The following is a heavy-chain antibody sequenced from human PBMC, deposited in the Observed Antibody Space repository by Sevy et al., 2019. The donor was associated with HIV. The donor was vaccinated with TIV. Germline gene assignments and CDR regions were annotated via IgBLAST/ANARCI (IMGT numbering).Heavy chain of an antibody. Sequence: GGSLRLSCAASGFTFSSYSMNWVRQALGKGLEWVSGISESGGSTYYADSVRGRFTISRVNSKNTLFLQMNSLRVEDTAVYYCAKRSVYGDYDYWGQGTLVTVSS. CDR2: ISESGGST. CDR1: GFTFSSYS. J-gene: IGHJ4*02. V-gene: IGHV3-23*01. D-gene: IGHD4-17*01. CDR3: AKRSVYGDYDY.